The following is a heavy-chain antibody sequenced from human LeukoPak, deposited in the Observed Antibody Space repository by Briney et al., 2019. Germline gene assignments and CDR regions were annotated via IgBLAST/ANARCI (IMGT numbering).Heavy chain of an antibody. J-gene: IGHJ6*03. CDR1: GGTFSSYA. CDR3: AREYPAYYYYMDV. Sequence: ASVKVSCKASGGTFSSYAISWVRQAPGQGLEWMGGIIPIFGTANYAQKFQGRVTITADKSTSTAYMELSSLRSEDTAVYYCAREYPAYYYYMDVWGKGTTVTVSS. V-gene: IGHV1-69*06. CDR2: IIPIFGTA.